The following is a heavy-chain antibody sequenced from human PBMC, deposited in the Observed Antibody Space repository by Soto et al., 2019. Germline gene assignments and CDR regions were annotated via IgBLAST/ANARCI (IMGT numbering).Heavy chain of an antibody. D-gene: IGHD3-10*01. CDR1: GGSISSGGYY. CDR3: ARATYYYGTPIEFDP. J-gene: IGHJ5*02. Sequence: SETLSLTCTVSGGSISSGGYYWSWIRQHPGKGLEWIGYIYYSGSTYYNPSLKSRVTISVDTSKNQFSLKLSSVTAADTAVYYCARATYYYGTPIEFDPWGQGTLVTVSS. CDR2: IYYSGST. V-gene: IGHV4-31*03.